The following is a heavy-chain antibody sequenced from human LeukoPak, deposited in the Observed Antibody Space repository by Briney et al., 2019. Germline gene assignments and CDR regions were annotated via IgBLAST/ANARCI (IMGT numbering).Heavy chain of an antibody. V-gene: IGHV1-2*02. J-gene: IGHJ4*02. D-gene: IGHD6-6*01. CDR3: ARDAYSSSPFDY. Sequence: GASVKVSCKASGYTFTGYYMHWVRQTPGQGLEWMGWINPNSGGTSYAQKFQGRVTMTRDTSISTAYMELSRLRSDDTAVYYCARDAYSSSPFDYWGQGTLVTVSS. CDR2: INPNSGGT. CDR1: GYTFTGYY.